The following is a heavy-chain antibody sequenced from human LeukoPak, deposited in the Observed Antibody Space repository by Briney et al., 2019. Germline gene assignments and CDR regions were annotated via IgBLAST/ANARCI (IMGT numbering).Heavy chain of an antibody. CDR2: ISPDGSTT. J-gene: IGHJ4*02. CDR3: ARASMRMTTAGLVDY. V-gene: IGHV3-74*03. CDR1: GFTFSRYW. Sequence: GGSLRLSCAASGFTFSRYWMHWVRQAPGKGLMWVSRISPDGSTTLYADSVKGRFTISRDNAKNSLYLQMNSLRAEDTAVYYCARASMRMTTAGLVDYWGQGTLVTVSS. D-gene: IGHD6-13*01.